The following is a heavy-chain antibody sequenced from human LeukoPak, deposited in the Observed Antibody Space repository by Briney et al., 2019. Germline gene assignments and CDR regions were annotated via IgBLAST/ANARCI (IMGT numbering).Heavy chain of an antibody. J-gene: IGHJ4*02. CDR3: AKEESGPRADY. V-gene: IGHV3-23*01. CDR2: ISGSGGST. D-gene: IGHD3-10*01. Sequence: GGSLRLSCAASGFTFSSYAMSWVRQAPGKGLEWVSAISGSGGSTYYADSVKGQFTISRDNSKNKVFLQMNILGAEDTAVYYCAKEESGPRADYWGRGTLVTVSS. CDR1: GFTFSSYA.